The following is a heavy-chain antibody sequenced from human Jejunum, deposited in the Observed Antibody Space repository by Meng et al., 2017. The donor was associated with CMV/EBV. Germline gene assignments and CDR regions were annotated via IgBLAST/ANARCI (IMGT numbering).Heavy chain of an antibody. V-gene: IGHV3-23*03. CDR3: AKATEADGYYFDY. Sequence: ASGFPFNNYAMGWVRQAPGKGLEWVSSIYSGSGRTYYGDSVKGRFIISRDNSRDTLYLQMTSLRPEDTAIYYCAKATEADGYYFDYWGQGILVTVSS. D-gene: IGHD6-13*01. J-gene: IGHJ4*02. CDR1: GFPFNNYA. CDR2: IYSGSGRT.